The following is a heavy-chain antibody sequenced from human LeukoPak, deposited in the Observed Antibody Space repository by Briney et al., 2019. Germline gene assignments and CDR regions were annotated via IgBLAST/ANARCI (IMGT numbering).Heavy chain of an antibody. Sequence: SGPTLVNPTQTLTLTCTFSGFSLSTSGMCVSWIRQPPGKALEWLARIDWDDDKYYSTSLKTRLTISKDTSKNQVVLTMTNMDPVDTATYYCARTRIGFLEWSYDYWGQGTLVTVSS. CDR1: GFSLSTSGMC. CDR3: ARTRIGFLEWSYDY. J-gene: IGHJ4*02. V-gene: IGHV2-70*11. CDR2: IDWDDDK. D-gene: IGHD3-3*01.